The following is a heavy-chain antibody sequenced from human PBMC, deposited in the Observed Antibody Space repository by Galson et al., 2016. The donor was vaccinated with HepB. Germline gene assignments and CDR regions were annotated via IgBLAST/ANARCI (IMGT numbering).Heavy chain of an antibody. D-gene: IGHD3-10*01. CDR2: ISYDGHQK. Sequence: SLRLSCAASGLSFSSSGMHWVRQAPGKGLEWVAVISYDGHQKSYVDPVKGRFIISRDNSKNTVYLQMNSLKTEDTAVYYCANERGSSRSPGYWGQGTLVSVSS. CDR1: GLSFSSSG. CDR3: ANERGSSRSPGY. V-gene: IGHV3-30*18. J-gene: IGHJ4*02.